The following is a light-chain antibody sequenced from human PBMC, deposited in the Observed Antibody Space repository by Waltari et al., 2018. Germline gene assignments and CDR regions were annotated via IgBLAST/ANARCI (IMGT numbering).Light chain of an antibody. CDR1: NSNISNNY. V-gene: IGLV1-47*01. J-gene: IGLJ3*02. CDR3: AAWDDSLTCVL. Sequence: QSVLTQPPSVSGTPGQSVTIFCSGRNSNISNNYVYWYQQFPGTAPKLLIYRNDQRPSGVPDRFSGSRSGSSASLAISGLRSEDEASYFCAAWDDSLTCVLFGGGTKLTV. CDR2: RND.